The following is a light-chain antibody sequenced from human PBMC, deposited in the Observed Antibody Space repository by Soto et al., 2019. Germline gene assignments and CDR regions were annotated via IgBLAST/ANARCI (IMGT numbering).Light chain of an antibody. CDR2: KAS. Sequence: DIQMTQSPSTLSASVGDRDTITCRASQNINRWLAWYQQKPGKAPKLLIYKASNLEIGVPSRFSGSGSGTEFTLTISSLQPDDFATYYCQQYDGNSMYTFGQGTKLEIK. CDR3: QQYDGNSMYT. J-gene: IGKJ2*01. V-gene: IGKV1-5*03. CDR1: QNINRW.